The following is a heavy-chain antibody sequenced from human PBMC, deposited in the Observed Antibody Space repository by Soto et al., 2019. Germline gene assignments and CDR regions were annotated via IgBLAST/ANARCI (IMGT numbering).Heavy chain of an antibody. Sequence: GGSLRLSCAASGFTFSDYYMSWIRQAPGKGLEWVSYISSSGSTIYYADSVKGRFTISRDNAKNSLYLQMNSLRAEDTAVYYCASKTTWTTSYYYYYYYMDVWGKGTTVTVSS. CDR1: GFTFSDYY. J-gene: IGHJ6*03. D-gene: IGHD4-17*01. CDR3: ASKTTWTTSYYYYYYYMDV. CDR2: ISSSGSTI. V-gene: IGHV3-11*01.